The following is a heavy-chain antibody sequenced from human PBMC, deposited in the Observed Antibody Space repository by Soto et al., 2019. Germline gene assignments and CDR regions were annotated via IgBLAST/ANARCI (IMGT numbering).Heavy chain of an antibody. Sequence: PWETLSLTCTVSGGSISRGGYYGSWIRPHPGKGLEWIGYIYYSGSTYYNPSLKSRVTISVDTSKNQFSLKLSSVTAADTAVYYCARFPDYYYYYMDVWGKGTTVTVSS. CDR2: IYYSGST. V-gene: IGHV4-31*03. CDR3: ARFPDYYYYYMDV. CDR1: GGSISRGGYY. J-gene: IGHJ6*03.